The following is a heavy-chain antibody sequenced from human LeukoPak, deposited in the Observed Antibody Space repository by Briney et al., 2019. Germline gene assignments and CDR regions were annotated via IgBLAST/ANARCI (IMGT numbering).Heavy chain of an antibody. CDR3: ARAICSGGSCYNFDY. CDR2: ISYDGSSK. D-gene: IGHD2-15*01. V-gene: IGHV3-30-3*01. CDR1: GFTFSSYA. J-gene: IGHJ4*02. Sequence: GSLRLSCAASGFTFSSYAMHWVRQAPGKGLEWVAVISYDGSSKFYADSVKGRFTISRDNSKNTLYLQMNSLRAEDTALYYCARAICSGGSCYNFDYWGQGTLVTVSS.